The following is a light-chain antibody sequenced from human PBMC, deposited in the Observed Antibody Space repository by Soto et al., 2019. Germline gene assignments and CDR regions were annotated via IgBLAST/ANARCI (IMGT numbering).Light chain of an antibody. V-gene: IGKV1-33*01. CDR2: DAS. J-gene: IGKJ4*01. Sequence: DIQMTQSPSSLSASVGDRVTITCQASQDISNYLNWYQQKPGKAPKLLIYDASNLETGVPSRFSGSGSGTDFTFTISSLQPEDIGTYYCQQYDNLLLTFGGGTKVEIK. CDR1: QDISNY. CDR3: QQYDNLLLT.